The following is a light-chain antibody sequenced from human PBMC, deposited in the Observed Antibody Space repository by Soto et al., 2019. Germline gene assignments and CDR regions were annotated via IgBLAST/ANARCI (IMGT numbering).Light chain of an antibody. J-gene: IGLJ2*01. CDR2: EVS. Sequence: QSVLTQPASVSGSPGQSITISCTGTSSDVGGYNYVSWYQQHPGKAPQLMIYEVSDRPSGVSNRFSGSESGNTATLTISGLQAKDEADYYCISYTSSSTLYLLFGRGTKLTVL. V-gene: IGLV2-14*01. CDR1: SSDVGGYNY. CDR3: ISYTSSSTLYLL.